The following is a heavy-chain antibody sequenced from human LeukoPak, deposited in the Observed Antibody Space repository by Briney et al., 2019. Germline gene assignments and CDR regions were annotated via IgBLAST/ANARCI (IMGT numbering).Heavy chain of an antibody. D-gene: IGHD6-19*01. V-gene: IGHV3-21*01. Sequence: KPGGSLRLSCAASGFTFSSYSMNWVRQAPGKGLEWVSSISSSSSYIYYADSVKGRFTISRDNAKNSLYLQMNSLRAEDTAVYYCARETAVAGSIGVVGGYFDYWGQGTLVTVSS. CDR3: ARETAVAGSIGVVGGYFDY. CDR2: ISSSSSYI. J-gene: IGHJ4*02. CDR1: GFTFSSYS.